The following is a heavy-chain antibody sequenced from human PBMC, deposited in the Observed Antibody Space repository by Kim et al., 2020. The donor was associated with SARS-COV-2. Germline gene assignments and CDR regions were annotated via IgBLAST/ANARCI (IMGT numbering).Heavy chain of an antibody. D-gene: IGHD3-10*01. V-gene: IGHV3-33*01. J-gene: IGHJ6*01. CDR2: IWYDGSNK. Sequence: GGSLRLSCAAAGFTFSSYGMHWVRQAPGKGLDWVAVIWYDGSNKYYADSVKGRFTISRDNSKNTLYLQMNSLRAEDTAVYYCARNTMVRGAMRGYYYGM. CDR3: ARNTMVRGAMRGYYYGM. CDR1: GFTFSSYG.